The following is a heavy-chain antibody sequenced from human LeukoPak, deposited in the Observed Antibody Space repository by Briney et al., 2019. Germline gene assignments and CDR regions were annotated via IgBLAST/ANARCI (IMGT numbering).Heavy chain of an antibody. CDR2: IIPIFGTA. V-gene: IGHV1-69*01. Sequence: ASVKVSCKASGGTFSSYAISWVRQAPRQGLEWVGGIIPIFGTANYAQKFQGRVTITADESTSTAYMELSRLRSEDTAVYYCARDDPPIVVVPAAIGRRYYYYYYMDVWGKGTTVTVPS. CDR1: GGTFSSYA. D-gene: IGHD2-2*02. CDR3: ARDDPPIVVVPAAIGRRYYYYYYMDV. J-gene: IGHJ6*03.